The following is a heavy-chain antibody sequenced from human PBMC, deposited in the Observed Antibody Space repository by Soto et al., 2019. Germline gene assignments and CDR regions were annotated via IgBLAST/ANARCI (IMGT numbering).Heavy chain of an antibody. Sequence: QVQLVESGGGVVQPGRSLRLSCAASGFTFSSYGMHWVRQAPGKGLEWVAVIWYDGSNKYYADSVKGRFTISRDNSKNTLYLQMNSRRAEDTAVYYCARDQRRSIVVVPDGWEGALPSFALDYWGQGTLVTVSS. J-gene: IGHJ4*02. CDR2: IWYDGSNK. CDR1: GFTFSSYG. D-gene: IGHD2-2*01. CDR3: ARDQRRSIVVVPDGWEGALPSFALDY. V-gene: IGHV3-33*01.